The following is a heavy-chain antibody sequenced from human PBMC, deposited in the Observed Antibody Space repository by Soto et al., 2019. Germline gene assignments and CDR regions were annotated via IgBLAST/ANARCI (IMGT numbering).Heavy chain of an antibody. V-gene: IGHV1-69*13. CDR3: GGMDV. Sequence: SVKVSCKASGFTFVMYAIHWVRQAPGQGLEWMGGIIPIFGTANYAQKFQGRVTITADESTSTAYMELSSLRSEDTAVYYCGGMDVWGQGTTVTVSS. CDR1: GFTFVMYA. CDR2: IIPIFGTA. J-gene: IGHJ6*02.